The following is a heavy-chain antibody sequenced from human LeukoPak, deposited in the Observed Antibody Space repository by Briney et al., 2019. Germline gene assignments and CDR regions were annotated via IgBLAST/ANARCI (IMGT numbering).Heavy chain of an antibody. V-gene: IGHV3-30*03. D-gene: IGHD3-10*01. CDR2: ISYDGNNK. J-gene: IGHJ4*02. CDR1: GFTFSSYD. CDR3: ASLGSGSYDY. Sequence: GGSLRLSCAASGFTFSSYDIHWVRQAPGKGLEWVAVISYDGNNKYYADSVKGRFTISRDNSKNTLYLQMNSLRPEDTAVYYCASLGSGSYDYWGQGTLVTVSS.